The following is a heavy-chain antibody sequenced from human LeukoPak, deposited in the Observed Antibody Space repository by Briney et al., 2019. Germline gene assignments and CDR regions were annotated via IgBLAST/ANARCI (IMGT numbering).Heavy chain of an antibody. J-gene: IGHJ4*02. D-gene: IGHD5-24*01. V-gene: IGHV4-59*01. Sequence: SETLSLTCTVSDGSISSYYWSWIRQPPGKGLEWIGYIYYSGSTNYNPSPKSRVTISVDTSKNQFSLKLSSVTAADTAVYYCARDRRDGYNLYYFDLWGQGTLVTVSS. CDR2: IYYSGST. CDR1: DGSISSYY. CDR3: ARDRRDGYNLYYFDL.